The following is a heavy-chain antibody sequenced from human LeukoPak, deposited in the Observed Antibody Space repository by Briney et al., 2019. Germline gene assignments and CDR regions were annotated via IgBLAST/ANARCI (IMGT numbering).Heavy chain of an antibody. CDR3: ARQATYYYDFWSGYYFHALDY. CDR1: GFTFSSYV. J-gene: IGHJ4*02. CDR2: ISCDGSNK. D-gene: IGHD3-3*01. V-gene: IGHV3-30*03. Sequence: GGSLRLSCAASGFTFSSYVMHWVRQAPGKGLEWVAVISCDGSNKYYADSVKGRFTFSRDNSKNTLYLQMNSLRAEDTAVYYCARQATYYYDFWSGYYFHALDYWGQGTLVTVSS.